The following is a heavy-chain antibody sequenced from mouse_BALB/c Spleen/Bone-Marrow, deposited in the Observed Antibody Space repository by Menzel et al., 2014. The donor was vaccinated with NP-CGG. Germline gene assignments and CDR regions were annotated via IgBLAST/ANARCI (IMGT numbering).Heavy chain of an antibody. CDR1: GYTFTNYW. J-gene: IGHJ2*01. CDR3: ARGFDY. Sequence: VHLQQSGAELVKPGASVKLSCKASGYTFTNYWMHWVKQRPGQGLEWIGEINPSNGRTNYNEKFKSKATLTVDKSSSTAYMQLSSLTSEDSAVYYCARGFDYWGQGTTLTVSS. V-gene: IGHV1S81*02. CDR2: INPSNGRT.